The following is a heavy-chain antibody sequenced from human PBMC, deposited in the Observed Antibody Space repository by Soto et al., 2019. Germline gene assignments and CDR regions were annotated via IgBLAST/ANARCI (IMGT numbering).Heavy chain of an antibody. CDR3: ERDKTDPVFWSRASCYTQWFDP. J-gene: IGHJ5*02. CDR2: IYYSGST. CDR1: GGSISSYY. D-gene: IGHD2-2*02. V-gene: IGHV4-59*01. Sequence: PSDTRSLTCTVSGGSISSYYWSWIRQPPGKGLEWIGYIYYSGSTNYNPSLKSRVTISVDTSKNQFSLKLSSVTAADTAVYYCERDKTDPVFWSRASCYTQWFDPWGHGTLITV.